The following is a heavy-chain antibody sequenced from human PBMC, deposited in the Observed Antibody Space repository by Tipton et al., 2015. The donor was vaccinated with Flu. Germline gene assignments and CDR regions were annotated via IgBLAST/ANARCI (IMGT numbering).Heavy chain of an antibody. V-gene: IGHV4-38-2*02. CDR1: GYSISSDYY. D-gene: IGHD5-24*01. CDR3: ARGRRAVDY. CDR2: IYHTGNT. Sequence: TLSLTCTVSGYSISSDYYWGWIRQPPGKGLEWIGNIYHTGNTYYNSSLKSRVSISVDRSKNQFSLKLSSVTAANTAVYYCARGRRAVDYWGQGTLITVSS. J-gene: IGHJ4*02.